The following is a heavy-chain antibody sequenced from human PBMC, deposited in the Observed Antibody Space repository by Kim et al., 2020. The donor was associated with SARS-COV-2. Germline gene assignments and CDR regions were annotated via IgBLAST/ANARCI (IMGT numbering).Heavy chain of an antibody. V-gene: IGHV3-23*01. D-gene: IGHD3-10*01. Sequence: GGSLRLSCAASGFTFSSYAMSWVRQAPGKGLEWVSAISGSGGSTYYADSVKGRFTISRDNSKNTLYLQMNSLRAEDTAVYYCAKEGKDYGSGTPLYWYSDLWERGTLVTVST. CDR2: ISGSGGST. J-gene: IGHJ2*01. CDR1: GFTFSSYA. CDR3: AKEGKDYGSGTPLYWYSDL.